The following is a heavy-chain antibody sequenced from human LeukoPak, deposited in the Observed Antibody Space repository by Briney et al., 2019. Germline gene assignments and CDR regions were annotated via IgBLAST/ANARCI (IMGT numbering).Heavy chain of an antibody. CDR2: INHSGST. V-gene: IGHV4-34*01. D-gene: IGHD5-18*01. Sequence: GSLRLSCAASGFTFSDYFMSWIRQAPGKGLEWIGEINHSGSTNYNPSLKSRVTISVDTSKNQFSLKLTSVTAADTAVYYCARGAVRGNNYGFNYWGQGTLVTVSS. CDR3: ARGAVRGNNYGFNY. J-gene: IGHJ4*02. CDR1: GFTFSDYF.